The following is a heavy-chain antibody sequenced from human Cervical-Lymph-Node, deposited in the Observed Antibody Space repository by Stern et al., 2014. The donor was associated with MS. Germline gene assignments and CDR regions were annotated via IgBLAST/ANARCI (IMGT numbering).Heavy chain of an antibody. Sequence: EVQLVESGGGVIQPGGSLRISCTASGFTVSRDYMTWVRQAPGKGLEWVSLITNVGSPFYTDSVKGRFTISRDDSKNTVYLHMTSLRAEDTAMYYCARDTSSPERSDWWGQGTLVTVSS. CDR1: GFTVSRDY. J-gene: IGHJ4*02. V-gene: IGHV3-53*01. CDR2: ITNVGSP. D-gene: IGHD1-1*01. CDR3: ARDTSSPERSDW.